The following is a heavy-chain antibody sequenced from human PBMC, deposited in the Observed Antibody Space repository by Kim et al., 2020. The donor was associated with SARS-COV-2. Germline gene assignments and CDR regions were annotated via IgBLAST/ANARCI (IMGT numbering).Heavy chain of an antibody. Sequence: SQTLSLTCAISGDSVSSNRVTWNWIRQSPSRGLEWLGRTFYRSKWYNDYAVSVKSRITINRDTSKNQFSLQLNSVTPEDTAVYYCARDLADSGIQLWALDYWGQGSLVTVSS. CDR3: ARDLADSGIQLWALDY. V-gene: IGHV6-1*01. J-gene: IGHJ4*02. CDR2: TFYRSKWYN. D-gene: IGHD5-18*01. CDR1: GDSVSSNRVT.